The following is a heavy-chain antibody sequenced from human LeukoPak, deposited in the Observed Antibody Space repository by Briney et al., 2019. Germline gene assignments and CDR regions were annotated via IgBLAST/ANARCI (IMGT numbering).Heavy chain of an antibody. J-gene: IGHJ4*02. D-gene: IGHD2-15*01. CDR2: INPNSGGT. Sequence: ASVKVSCKASGYTFTGYYMHWVRQAPGQGLEWMGWINPNSGGTNYAQKFQGRVTMTRDTSISTAYMELSRLRSDDTAVYYCARESIVLVVAATGIDYWGQGTLVTVSS. CDR3: ARESIVLVVAATGIDY. V-gene: IGHV1-2*02. CDR1: GYTFTGYY.